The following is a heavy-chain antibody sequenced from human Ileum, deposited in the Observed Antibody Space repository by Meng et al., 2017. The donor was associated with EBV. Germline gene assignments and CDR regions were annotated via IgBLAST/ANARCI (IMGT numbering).Heavy chain of an antibody. Sequence: TLKEPGPTLVEPTQHLQLTCTFSGFSLSTSGVSVGWIRQPPGKALEWLAVIYWNDDKGYSPSLKSRLTITKDTSKNQVVLTMTNMDPVDTATYYCAHTKHSSGYYYHDYWGQGTLVTVSS. J-gene: IGHJ4*02. CDR3: AHTKHSSGYYYHDY. V-gene: IGHV2-5*01. D-gene: IGHD3-22*01. CDR1: GFSLSTSGVS. CDR2: IYWNDDK.